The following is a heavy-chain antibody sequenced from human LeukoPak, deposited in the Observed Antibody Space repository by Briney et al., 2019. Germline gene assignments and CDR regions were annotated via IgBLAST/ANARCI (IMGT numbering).Heavy chain of an antibody. Sequence: AGGSLRLSCAASGFTFSRYWMSWMRQAPGKGLEWVANIKYDGYEEYYVDSVKGRFTISRDNAKNSLYLQLNSLRVEDTAVYYCKSGGAAPGSFDYWGQGTLVTVSP. J-gene: IGHJ4*02. CDR2: IKYDGYEE. CDR1: GFTFSRYW. V-gene: IGHV3-7*01. CDR3: KSGGAAPGSFDY. D-gene: IGHD1-1*01.